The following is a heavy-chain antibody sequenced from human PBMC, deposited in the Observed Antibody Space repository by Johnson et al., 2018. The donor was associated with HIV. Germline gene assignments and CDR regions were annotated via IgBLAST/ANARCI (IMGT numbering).Heavy chain of an antibody. V-gene: IGHV3-30*18. D-gene: IGHD2-2*01. J-gene: IGHJ3*02. CDR3: AKESGYCSSSSCYGDAFDI. CDR1: GFTFSSYW. Sequence: QVQLVESGGGLVQPGGSLRLSCAASGFTFSSYWMSWVRQAPGKGLAWVAVISYDGSNKYYADSVKGRFTLSRDNSKNMLYLEVNSLRAEDTAVYYCAKESGYCSSSSCYGDAFDIWGQGTMVTVSS. CDR2: ISYDGSNK.